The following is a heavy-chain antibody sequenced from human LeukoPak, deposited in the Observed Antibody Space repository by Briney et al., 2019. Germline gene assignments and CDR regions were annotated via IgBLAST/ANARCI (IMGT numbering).Heavy chain of an antibody. CDR2: IVVGSGNT. CDR1: GFTFTSSA. J-gene: IGHJ3*02. V-gene: IGHV1-58*01. CDR3: AAEWLYDAFDI. D-gene: IGHD2-15*01. Sequence: GASVKVSCKASGFTFTSSAVKWVRQARGQRLEWIGWIVVGSGNTNYAQKFQERVTITRDMSTSTAYMELSSLRSEDTAVYYCAAEWLYDAFDIWGQGTMVTVSS.